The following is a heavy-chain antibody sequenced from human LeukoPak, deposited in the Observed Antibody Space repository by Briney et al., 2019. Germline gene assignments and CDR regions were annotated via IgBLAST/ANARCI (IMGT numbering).Heavy chain of an antibody. CDR1: GYTFTSYG. CDR2: ISAYSGNT. V-gene: IGHV1-18*01. CDR3: ARVLDGDYEERIDY. Sequence: ASVKVSCKASGYTFTSYGISWVRQAPGQGLEWMGWISAYSGNTNYAQKLRGRVTMTTDTSTSTAYMELRSLRSDDTAVYYCARVLDGDYEERIDYWGQGTLVTVSS. J-gene: IGHJ4*02. D-gene: IGHD4-17*01.